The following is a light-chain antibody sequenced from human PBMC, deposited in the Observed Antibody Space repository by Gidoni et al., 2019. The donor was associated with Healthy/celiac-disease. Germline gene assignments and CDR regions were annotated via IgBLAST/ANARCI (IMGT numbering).Light chain of an antibody. Sequence: QSVLTQPPSVAGAPGQRVTISCTGSSSNIGAGYDLPWYQQLPGTAPKLLIYGNSNRPSGVPDRFSGSKSGTSASLAITGLQAEDEADYYCQSYDSSLRVFGGGTKLTVL. V-gene: IGLV1-40*01. J-gene: IGLJ2*01. CDR3: QSYDSSLRV. CDR2: GNS. CDR1: SSNIGAGYD.